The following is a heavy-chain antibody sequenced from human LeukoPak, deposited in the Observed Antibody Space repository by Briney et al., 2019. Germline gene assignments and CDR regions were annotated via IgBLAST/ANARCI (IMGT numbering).Heavy chain of an antibody. CDR1: GYTFTSYG. CDR2: ISAYNGNT. CDR3: ARGPLYDSSGYYYTRFDY. D-gene: IGHD3-22*01. Sequence: ASVKVSCKASGYTFTSYGISWVRQAPGQGLEWMGWISAYNGNTNYAQKLQGRVTMTTDTSTSTAYMELRSLRSDDTAVYYCARGPLYDSSGYYYTRFDYWGQGTLVTVSS. V-gene: IGHV1-18*01. J-gene: IGHJ4*02.